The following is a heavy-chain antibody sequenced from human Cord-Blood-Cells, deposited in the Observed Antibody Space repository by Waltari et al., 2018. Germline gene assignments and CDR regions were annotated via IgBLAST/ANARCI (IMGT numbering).Heavy chain of an antibody. Sequence: EVQLVETGGGLIQPGGSLRLSCAASGFPVSSNYMSWVRQAPGKGLEWVSVIYSGGSTYYADSVKGRFTISRDNSKNTLYLQMNSLRAEDTAVYYCARDPDYCSSTSCYTSWGQGTLVTVSS. J-gene: IGHJ5*02. D-gene: IGHD2-2*02. CDR3: ARDPDYCSSTSCYTS. CDR2: IYSGGST. V-gene: IGHV3-53*02. CDR1: GFPVSSNY.